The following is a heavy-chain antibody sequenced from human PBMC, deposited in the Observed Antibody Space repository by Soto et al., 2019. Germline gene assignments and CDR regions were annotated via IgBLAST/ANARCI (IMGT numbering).Heavy chain of an antibody. Sequence: QVQLVESGGGVVQPGRSLRLSCAASGFTFSSYAMHWVRQAPGKGLEWVAVISYDGSNKYYADSVKGRFTISRDNSKNTLYLQMNSLRAEDTAVYYCASSVTGIAAAGSFDYWGQGTLVTVSS. CDR3: ASSVTGIAAAGSFDY. D-gene: IGHD6-13*01. J-gene: IGHJ4*02. CDR1: GFTFSSYA. V-gene: IGHV3-30-3*01. CDR2: ISYDGSNK.